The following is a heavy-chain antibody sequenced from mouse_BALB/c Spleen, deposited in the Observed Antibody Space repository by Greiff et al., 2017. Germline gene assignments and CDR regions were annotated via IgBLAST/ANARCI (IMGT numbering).Heavy chain of an antibody. CDR2: ISSGSSTI. CDR1: GFTFSSFG. J-gene: IGHJ3*01. Sequence: EVMLVESGGGLVQPGGSRKLSCAASGFTFSSFGMHWVRQAPEKGLEWVAYISSGSSTIYYADTVKGRFTISRDNPKNTLFLQMTSLRSEDTAMYYCARVENGNYWFAYWGQGTLVTVSA. D-gene: IGHD2-1*01. V-gene: IGHV5-17*02. CDR3: ARVENGNYWFAY.